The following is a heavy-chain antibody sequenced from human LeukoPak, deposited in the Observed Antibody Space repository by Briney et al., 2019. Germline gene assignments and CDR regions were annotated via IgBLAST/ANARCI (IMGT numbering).Heavy chain of an antibody. Sequence: GGSLRLSCAASGFTFSSYWMTWVRQAPGKGLEWVANINQDGSEKYYVDSMKGRFTISRDNAKNSLYLEMNSLRAEDTAVYYCARGVTTGVDAFDIWGQGTMVSASS. V-gene: IGHV3-7*01. D-gene: IGHD4-17*01. CDR2: INQDGSEK. CDR1: GFTFSSYW. CDR3: ARGVTTGVDAFDI. J-gene: IGHJ3*02.